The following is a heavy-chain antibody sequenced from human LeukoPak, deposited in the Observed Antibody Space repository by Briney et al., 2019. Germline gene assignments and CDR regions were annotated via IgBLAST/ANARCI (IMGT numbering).Heavy chain of an antibody. CDR3: AKGAEIDH. CDR2: MTGPADTT. J-gene: IGHJ4*02. Sequence: GGSLRLSCAASGLNFNHFAMSWVRQAPGKGLEWLSAMTGPADTTYYAESVKGRFTISGDYSKSMVFLQMNSLRVEDTAIYYCAKGAEIDHWGQGTLVTVSS. CDR1: GLNFNHFA. V-gene: IGHV3-23*01.